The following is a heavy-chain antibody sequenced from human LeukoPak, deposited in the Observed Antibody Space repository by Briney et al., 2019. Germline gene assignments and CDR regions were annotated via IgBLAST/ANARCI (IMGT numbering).Heavy chain of an antibody. Sequence: SETLSLTCTVSGDSISSGYYWGWIRQPPGKGLEWIGSIYHSGTTYYNPSLKSRVTISVDTSKNQFSLKLSSVTAADTAVYYCARHGSSGRAYFQHWGQGTLVTVSS. V-gene: IGHV4-38-2*02. J-gene: IGHJ1*01. CDR1: GDSISSGYY. CDR3: ARHGSSGRAYFQH. D-gene: IGHD6-19*01. CDR2: IYHSGTT.